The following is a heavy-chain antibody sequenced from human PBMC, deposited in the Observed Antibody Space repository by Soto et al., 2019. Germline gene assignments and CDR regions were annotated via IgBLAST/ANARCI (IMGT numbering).Heavy chain of an antibody. CDR2: ISGSGGST. CDR3: ARTLSYEGFDP. CDR1: GFTFSIYA. J-gene: IGHJ5*02. D-gene: IGHD3-16*02. Sequence: HPGGSLRLSCAASGFTFSIYAMTWVRQAPGKGLEWVSTISGSGGSTYYADSVKGRFTISRDNSKNTLYLQMNSLRAEDTAVYYCARTLSYEGFDPWGQGTLVTVSS. V-gene: IGHV3-23*01.